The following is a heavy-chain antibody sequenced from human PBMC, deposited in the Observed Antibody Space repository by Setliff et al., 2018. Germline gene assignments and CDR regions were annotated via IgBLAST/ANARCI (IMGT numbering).Heavy chain of an antibody. CDR2: IYPGDPQI. Sequence: GESLKISCKDSGYSFSIFWIGWVRRVPGKGLDWMGIIYPGDPQIRYSPSFQGQVTISADKSTSTAYLEWSSLKASDTAMYYCVRPSAGYSRPFDVWGQGTMVTVSS. V-gene: IGHV5-51*01. CDR1: GYSFSIFW. CDR3: VRPSAGYSRPFDV. J-gene: IGHJ3*01. D-gene: IGHD2-15*01.